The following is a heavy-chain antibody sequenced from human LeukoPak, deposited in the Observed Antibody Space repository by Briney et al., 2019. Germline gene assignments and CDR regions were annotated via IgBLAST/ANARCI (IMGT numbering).Heavy chain of an antibody. Sequence: GGSLRLSCAASGFTFRSYSMNWVRQAPGKGLEWVSSISSSSSYIYYADSVKGRFTISRDNAKNSLYLQMNRLRAEDTAVYYCARRQVKQLVSYYYYGMDVWGQGTTVTVSS. J-gene: IGHJ6*02. D-gene: IGHD6-13*01. CDR3: ARRQVKQLVSYYYYGMDV. CDR2: ISSSSSYI. CDR1: GFTFRSYS. V-gene: IGHV3-21*01.